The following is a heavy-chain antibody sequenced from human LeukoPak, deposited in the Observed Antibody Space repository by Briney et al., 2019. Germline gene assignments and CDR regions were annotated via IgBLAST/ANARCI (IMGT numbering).Heavy chain of an antibody. J-gene: IGHJ6*03. V-gene: IGHV1-46*01. D-gene: IGHD2-2*01. Sequence: GASVKVSCKASGYTFTSYYMHWVRQAPGQGLEWMGIINPSGGSTSYAQKFQGRVTMTRDTSTSTVYMELSSLRSEDTAVYYCARDLGVIRTRYQGSSYYMDVWGKGTTVTVSS. CDR2: INPSGGST. CDR1: GYTFTSYY. CDR3: ARDLGVIRTRYQGSSYYMDV.